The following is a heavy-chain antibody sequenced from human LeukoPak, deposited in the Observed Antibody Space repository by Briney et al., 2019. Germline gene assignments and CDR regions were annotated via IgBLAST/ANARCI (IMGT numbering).Heavy chain of an antibody. Sequence: SETLSLTCTVSGGSISSSSYYWGWIRQPPGKGLEWIGEINHSGSTNYNPSLKSRVTISVDTSKNQFSLKLSSVTAADTAVYYCASVLETDYDFWINYWGQGTLVTVSS. CDR2: INHSGST. CDR3: ASVLETDYDFWINY. CDR1: GGSISSSSYY. V-gene: IGHV4-39*07. D-gene: IGHD3-3*01. J-gene: IGHJ4*02.